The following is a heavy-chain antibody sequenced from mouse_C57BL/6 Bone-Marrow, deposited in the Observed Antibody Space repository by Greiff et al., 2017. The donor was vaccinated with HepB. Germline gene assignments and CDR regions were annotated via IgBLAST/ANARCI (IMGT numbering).Heavy chain of an antibody. D-gene: IGHD5-1-1*01. V-gene: IGHV1-61*01. Sequence: VQLQQPGAELVRPGSSVKLSCKASGYTFTSYWMDWVKQRPGQGLEWIGNIYPSDSEPHYNQKFKDKATLTVDKSSSTAYMQLSSLTSEDSAVYYCARADNDTYTTGGRDYWGQGTTLTVSS. CDR3: ARADNDTYTTGGRDY. CDR2: IYPSDSEP. J-gene: IGHJ2*01. CDR1: GYTFTSYW.